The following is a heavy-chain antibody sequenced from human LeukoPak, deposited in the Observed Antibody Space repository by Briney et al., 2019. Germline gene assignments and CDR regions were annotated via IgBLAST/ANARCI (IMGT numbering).Heavy chain of an antibody. CDR1: GFTFSSYS. Sequence: PGGSLRLSCAASGFTFSSYSMNWVRQAPGKGLEWVSYISSSSSTKYYADSAKGRFSISRDNAKNSLYLQMNSLRAEDTAVYYCARELYSSSSVYPYYYMDVWGKGTTVTVSS. CDR2: ISSSSSTK. CDR3: ARELYSSSSVYPYYYMDV. J-gene: IGHJ6*03. V-gene: IGHV3-48*01. D-gene: IGHD6-6*01.